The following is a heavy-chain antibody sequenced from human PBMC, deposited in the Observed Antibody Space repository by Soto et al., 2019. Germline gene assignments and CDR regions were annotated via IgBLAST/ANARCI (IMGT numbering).Heavy chain of an antibody. CDR2: IYHSGNT. J-gene: IGHJ4*02. Sequence: PSETLSLTCSVSGGSISSGGHSWSWIRQPPGKGLEWIGFIYHSGNTYYNPSLRSRVTISVDRSKNQFSLKLNSVTAADTAVYYCAIVHVGYYFEAWCQGTLVTVSS. V-gene: IGHV4-30-2*01. CDR3: AIVHVGYYFEA. D-gene: IGHD3-10*01. CDR1: GGSISSGGHS.